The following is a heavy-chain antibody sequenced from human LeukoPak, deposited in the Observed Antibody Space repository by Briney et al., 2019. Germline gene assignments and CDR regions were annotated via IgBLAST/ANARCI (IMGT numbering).Heavy chain of an antibody. D-gene: IGHD3-10*01. CDR2: IGSRGVAT. CDR1: GFTFSDYG. J-gene: IGHJ5*01. Sequence: GGSLRLSCAASGFTFSDYGMTWVRQAPGKGLEWVSAIGSRGVATFYADSVKGRFTISRDNSRNMLFLQMNSLRAEDTAVYYCAKDQLVFGPGTNYIRWFDSWGQGTLVTVSS. V-gene: IGHV3-23*01. CDR3: AKDQLVFGPGTNYIRWFDS.